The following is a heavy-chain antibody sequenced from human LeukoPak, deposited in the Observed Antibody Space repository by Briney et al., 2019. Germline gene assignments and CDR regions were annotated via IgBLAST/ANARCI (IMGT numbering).Heavy chain of an antibody. Sequence: SETLSLTCAVSGGSISSSNWWSWVRQPPGKGLEWIGEIYHSGSTNYNPSLKSRVTISVDKSKNQFSLKLNSATAADTAVYYSARVTLIVVVAWFDPWGQGTLVIVSS. CDR3: ARVTLIVVVAWFDP. CDR1: GGSISSSNW. D-gene: IGHD2-2*01. CDR2: IYHSGST. J-gene: IGHJ5*02. V-gene: IGHV4-4*02.